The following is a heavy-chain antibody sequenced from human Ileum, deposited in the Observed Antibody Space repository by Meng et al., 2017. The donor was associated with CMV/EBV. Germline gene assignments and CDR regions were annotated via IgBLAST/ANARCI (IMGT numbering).Heavy chain of an antibody. Sequence: GESLKISCAASGFTFSSYRMNWVRQAPGKGLEWVASISSGRSYIYYADSVKGRFTISRDNAKNSLYLQMNSLRAEDTAVYYCARGGCSATANYSYGIDVWGQGTMVTVSS. CDR2: ISSGRSYI. J-gene: IGHJ6*02. D-gene: IGHD2-15*01. V-gene: IGHV3-21*01. CDR3: ARGGCSATANYSYGIDV. CDR1: GFTFSSYR.